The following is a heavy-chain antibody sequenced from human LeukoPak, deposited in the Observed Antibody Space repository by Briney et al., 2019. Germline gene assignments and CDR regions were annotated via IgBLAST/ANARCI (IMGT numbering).Heavy chain of an antibody. CDR3: AKDSGYGDYAS. D-gene: IGHD4-17*01. Sequence: GGSLRLSCAAPGFTFSTYAMRWVRQAPGKGLEWVSTISGSGGSTYYADSVKGRFTISRDNSKNTLFLQMNTLRAEDTAVYFCAKDSGYGDYASWGQGTLVTVSS. J-gene: IGHJ5*02. V-gene: IGHV3-23*01. CDR1: GFTFSTYA. CDR2: ISGSGGST.